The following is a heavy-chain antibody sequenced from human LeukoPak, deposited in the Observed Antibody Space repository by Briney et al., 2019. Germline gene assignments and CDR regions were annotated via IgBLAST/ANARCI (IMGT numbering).Heavy chain of an antibody. J-gene: IGHJ6*02. CDR3: ARAIAALYGMDV. V-gene: IGHV1-46*01. D-gene: IGHD6-13*01. CDR2: INPSGGST. CDR1: GYTFTSYY. Sequence: ASVRVSCKASGYTFTSYYMHWVRQAPGQGLEWMGIINPSGGSTSYAQKFQGRVTMTRDTSTSTVYMELSSLRPEDTAVYYCARAIAALYGMDVWGQGTTVTVSS.